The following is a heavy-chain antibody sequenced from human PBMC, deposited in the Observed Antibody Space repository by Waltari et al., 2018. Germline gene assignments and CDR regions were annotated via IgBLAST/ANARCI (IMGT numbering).Heavy chain of an antibody. CDR1: GGSFSGYY. CDR2: INHSGST. CDR3: ARCSRGYYNY. Sequence: QVQLQQWGAGLLKPSETLSLTCAVYGGSFSGYYWSWIRQPPGKGLEWIGEINHSGSTNYNPYLKSRVTISVDTSKNQFSLKLSSVTAADTAVYYCARCSRGYYNYWGQGTLVTVSS. D-gene: IGHD3-22*01. V-gene: IGHV4-34*01. J-gene: IGHJ4*02.